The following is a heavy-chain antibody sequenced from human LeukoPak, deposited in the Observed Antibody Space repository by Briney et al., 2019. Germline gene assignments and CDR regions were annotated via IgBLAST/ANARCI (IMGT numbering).Heavy chain of an antibody. V-gene: IGHV1-69*13. CDR1: GGTFSSYA. D-gene: IGHD3-9*01. CDR3: ARGYYDILTGYSPYYYYYMDV. Sequence: SVKVSCKASGGTFSSYAISWVRQDPGQGLEWMGGIIPIFGTANYAQKFQGRVTITADESTSTAYMELSSLRSEDTAVYYCARGYYDILTGYSPYYYYYMDVWGKGTTVTVSS. CDR2: IIPIFGTA. J-gene: IGHJ6*03.